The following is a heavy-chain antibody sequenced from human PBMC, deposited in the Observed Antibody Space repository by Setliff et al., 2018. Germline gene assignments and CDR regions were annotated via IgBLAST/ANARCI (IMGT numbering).Heavy chain of an antibody. Sequence: SETLSLTCNVSGGSISSRTYYWTWIRQPPGKGLEWIGYIYHSGGTSYNPSLKSRVTISVDTSKNQFSLNLSSVTAADTAVYYCARGQATSSRSSLVYWGQGILVTVSS. CDR2: IYHSGGT. V-gene: IGHV4-61*01. D-gene: IGHD6-6*01. CDR3: ARGQATSSRSSLVY. J-gene: IGHJ4*02. CDR1: GGSISSRTYY.